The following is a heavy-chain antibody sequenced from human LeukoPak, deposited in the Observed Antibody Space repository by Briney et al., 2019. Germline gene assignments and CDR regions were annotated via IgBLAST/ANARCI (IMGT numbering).Heavy chain of an antibody. Sequence: GGSLGLSCVASGFSFSSYDMHWVRQAPGKGLEWVAFVRFDGSHYYHSDSVKGRFTISRDNPRNTLFLQMNSLRVEDTALYYCARVSVSAKYYFYSMDLWGTATTVTVSS. J-gene: IGHJ6*03. CDR1: GFSFSSYD. D-gene: IGHD4/OR15-4a*01. CDR3: ARVSVSAKYYFYSMDL. V-gene: IGHV3-30*02. CDR2: VRFDGSHY.